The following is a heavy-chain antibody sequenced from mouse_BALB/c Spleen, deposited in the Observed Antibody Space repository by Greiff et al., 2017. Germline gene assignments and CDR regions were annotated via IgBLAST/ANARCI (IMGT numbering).Heavy chain of an antibody. CDR2: IWAGGST. CDR3: ARVIYYGGSYWYFDV. D-gene: IGHD1-1*01. CDR1: GFSLTSYG. Sequence: VHLVESGPGLVAPSQSLSITCTVSGFSLTSYGVHWVRQPPGKGLEWLGVIWAGGSTNYNSALMSRLSISKDNSKSQVFLKMNSLQTDDTAMYYCARVIYYGGSYWYFDVWGAGTTVTVSS. V-gene: IGHV2-9*02. J-gene: IGHJ1*01.